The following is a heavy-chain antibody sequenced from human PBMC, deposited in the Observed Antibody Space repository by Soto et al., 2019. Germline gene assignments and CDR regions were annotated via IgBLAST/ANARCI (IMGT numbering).Heavy chain of an antibody. D-gene: IGHD2-8*01. V-gene: IGHV1-2*04. J-gene: IGHJ6*02. CDR2: INPKSGGT. CDR1: GYSFTDYH. Sequence: EASVKVSCKASGYSFTDYHIHWVRQAPGQGLEWLGRINPKSGGTSTAQKFQGWVTMTTDTSISTASVELTRLTSDDTAIYYCARGDSTDCSNGVCSFFYNHDMDVWGQGTTVTVSS. CDR3: ARGDSTDCSNGVCSFFYNHDMDV.